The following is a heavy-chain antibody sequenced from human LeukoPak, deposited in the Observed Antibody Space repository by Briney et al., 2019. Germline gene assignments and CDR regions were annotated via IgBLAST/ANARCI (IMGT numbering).Heavy chain of an antibody. CDR1: GFTLSNYW. J-gene: IGHJ4*02. Sequence: AGGSLRLSCAASGFTLSNYWMHWVRQAPGKGLVWVSRINADGSSASYADSVKGRFTISRDNAKNTLYLQMNSLRAEDTAMYYCARGRYSSRSGGYYFDIWGQGTLVTVSS. CDR3: ARGRYSSRSGGYYFDI. V-gene: IGHV3-74*01. CDR2: INADGSSA. D-gene: IGHD2-2*01.